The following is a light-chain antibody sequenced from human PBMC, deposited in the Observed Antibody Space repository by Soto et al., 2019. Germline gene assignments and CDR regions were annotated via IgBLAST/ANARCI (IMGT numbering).Light chain of an antibody. Sequence: EIVLTHSPATLCLLTEARASRCGRASQSVSTYLAWYQQKPGQAPRVLIYDTSNRATGIPARFSGSGSGTDFTLTISSLEPEDFAVYYCQQRSNWPWTFGQGTKVDIK. CDR3: QQRSNWPWT. CDR1: QSVSTY. CDR2: DTS. J-gene: IGKJ1*01. V-gene: IGKV3-11*01.